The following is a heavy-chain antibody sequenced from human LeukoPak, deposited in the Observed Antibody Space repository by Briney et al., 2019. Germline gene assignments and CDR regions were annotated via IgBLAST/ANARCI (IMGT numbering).Heavy chain of an antibody. V-gene: IGHV4-34*01. J-gene: IGHJ4*02. CDR1: GGSFSGYY. Sequence: SETLSLTCAVYGGSFSGYYWSWIRQPPGKGLEWIGEINHSGSTNYNPSLKSRVTISLDTSKNQFSLRLSSVTAADTAVYYCATGAGWYNYWGQGTLVTVSS. D-gene: IGHD6-19*01. CDR3: ATGAGWYNY. CDR2: INHSGST.